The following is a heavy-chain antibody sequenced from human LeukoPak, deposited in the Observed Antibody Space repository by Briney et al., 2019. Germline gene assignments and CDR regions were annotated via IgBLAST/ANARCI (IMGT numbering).Heavy chain of an antibody. V-gene: IGHV1-18*01. J-gene: IGHJ3*02. D-gene: IGHD2-2*01. Sequence: ASVKVSCKASGFTFTNYGISWVRQAPGQGLEWMGWISAYNGDTNYAQKLQDRVTMTTDTSTSTAYMELSSLRSEDTAVYYCARHRSTSHEMAFDIWGQGTMVTVSS. CDR1: GFTFTNYG. CDR2: ISAYNGDT. CDR3: ARHRSTSHEMAFDI.